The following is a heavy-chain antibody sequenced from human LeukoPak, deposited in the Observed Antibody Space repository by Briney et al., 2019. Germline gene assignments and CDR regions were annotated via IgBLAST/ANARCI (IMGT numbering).Heavy chain of an antibody. CDR1: GFTFSSFE. V-gene: IGHV3-48*03. D-gene: IGHD3-22*01. CDR2: ISSSGSTI. Sequence: GGSLRLSCAASGFTFSSFEMNWVRQAPGKGLVWVSYISSSGSTIYYTDSVKGRFTISRDNAKNSLYLQMNSLRAEDTAVYYCARKSGSSGYPFDYWGQGTLVTVSS. CDR3: ARKSGSSGYPFDY. J-gene: IGHJ4*02.